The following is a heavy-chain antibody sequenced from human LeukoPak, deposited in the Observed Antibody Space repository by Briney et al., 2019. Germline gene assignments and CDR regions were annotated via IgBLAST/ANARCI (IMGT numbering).Heavy chain of an antibody. D-gene: IGHD1-26*01. CDR2: IYNSGNT. CDR3: ARTVSGDYYGMDV. J-gene: IGHJ6*02. CDR1: GDSISSYS. V-gene: IGHV4-59*08. Sequence: SETLSLTCTVSGDSISSYSWSWIRQPPGKGLEWIGDIYNSGNTNYNPSLKSRVTMSVDTSTDQFSLRLISVTAADTAVYYCARTVSGDYYGMDVWGQGTTVTVSS.